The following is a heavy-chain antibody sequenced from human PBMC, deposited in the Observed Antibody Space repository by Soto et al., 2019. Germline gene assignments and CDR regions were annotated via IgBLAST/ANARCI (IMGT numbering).Heavy chain of an antibody. V-gene: IGHV1-8*01. CDR3: ARWDYGDYARFDY. D-gene: IGHD4-17*01. J-gene: IGHJ4*02. CDR1: GYTFTSHD. CDR2: MNPNSGNT. Sequence: QVQLVQSGAEVKKSGASVKVSCKASGYTFTSHDINWVRQATGQGLEWMGWMNPNSGNTGYAQKFKGRVTMTRNTTITTAYMELGSLGAEDTAVYYCARWDYGDYARFDYWGQGTLVTVSS.